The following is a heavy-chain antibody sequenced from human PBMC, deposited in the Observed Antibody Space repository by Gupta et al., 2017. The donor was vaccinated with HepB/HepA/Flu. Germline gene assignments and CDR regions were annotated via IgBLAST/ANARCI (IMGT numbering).Heavy chain of an antibody. V-gene: IGHV3-33*01. J-gene: IGHJ4*02. CDR2: IWYDGSNK. CDR1: GFTFSSYG. D-gene: IGHD3-3*01. CDR3: ARDGGYDFWSGYSPAPDY. Sequence: QVQLVESGGGVVQPGRSLRLSCAASGFTFSSYGMHWVRQAPGKGLEWVAVIWYDGSNKYYADSVKGRFTISRDNSKNTLYLQMNSLRAEDTAVYYCARDGGYDFWSGYSPAPDYWGQGTLVTVSS.